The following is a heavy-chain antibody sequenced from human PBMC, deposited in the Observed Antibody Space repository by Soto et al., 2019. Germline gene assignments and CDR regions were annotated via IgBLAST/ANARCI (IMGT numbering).Heavy chain of an antibody. CDR3: ARDGAYYDYVWGSYRYYFYY. J-gene: IGHJ4*02. CDR2: ISYDGSNK. Sequence: QVQLVESGGGVVQPGRSLRLSCAASGFTFSSYAMHWVRQAPGKGLEWVAVISYDGSNKYYADSVKGRFTISRDNSKNTLYLQMNSLRAEDTAVYYCARDGAYYDYVWGSYRYYFYYWGQGTLVTVSS. CDR1: GFTFSSYA. V-gene: IGHV3-30-3*01. D-gene: IGHD3-16*02.